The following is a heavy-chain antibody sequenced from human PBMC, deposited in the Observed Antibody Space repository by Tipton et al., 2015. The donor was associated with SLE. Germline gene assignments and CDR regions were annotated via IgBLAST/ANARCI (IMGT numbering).Heavy chain of an antibody. CDR2: IKEDGSET. Sequence: GSLRLSCVVSGFTFSGYWMSWVRQAPGKGLEWVANIKEDGSETYYVDSVKGRFTFSRDNAKNSLSLQMNSLRAEDTAVYYCARVRRSALPATMTMYYYYNYMDVWGKGTTVTVSS. V-gene: IGHV3-7*01. J-gene: IGHJ6*03. CDR1: GFTFSGYW. D-gene: IGHD2-2*01. CDR3: ARVRRSALPATMTMYYYYNYMDV.